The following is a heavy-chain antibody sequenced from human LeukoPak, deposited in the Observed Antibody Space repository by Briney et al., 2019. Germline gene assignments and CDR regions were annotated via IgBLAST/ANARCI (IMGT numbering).Heavy chain of an antibody. CDR2: IYYTGST. Sequence: SETLSLTCTVSGGSISSHFCSWVRQPPGKGLEWVGSIYYTGSTNYNPSLKSRITTSVDTSKNQFSLKLNSVTAAETAVYYCARSYNSGSYYPYYFDYWGQGTLVTVSS. J-gene: IGHJ4*02. D-gene: IGHD3-10*01. CDR3: ARSYNSGSYYPYYFDY. V-gene: IGHV4-59*11. CDR1: GGSISSHF.